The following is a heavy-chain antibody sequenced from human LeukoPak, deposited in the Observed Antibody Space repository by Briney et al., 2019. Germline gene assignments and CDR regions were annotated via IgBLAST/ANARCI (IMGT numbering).Heavy chain of an antibody. CDR3: ARSKLWLHWFDP. CDR2: IYYSGST. J-gene: IGHJ5*02. Sequence: PSETLSLTCAVYGGSFSSYYWSWIRQPPGKGLEWIGYIYYSGSTNYNPSLKSRVTISVDTSKNQFSLKLSSVTAADTAVYYCARSKLWLHWFDPWGQGTLVTVSS. D-gene: IGHD5-18*01. V-gene: IGHV4-59*01. CDR1: GGSFSSYY.